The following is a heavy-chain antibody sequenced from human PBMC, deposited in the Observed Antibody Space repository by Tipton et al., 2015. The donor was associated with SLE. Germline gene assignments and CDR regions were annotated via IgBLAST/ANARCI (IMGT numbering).Heavy chain of an antibody. J-gene: IGHJ6*03. CDR2: VFYSGTS. V-gene: IGHV4-39*07. CDR1: GGSVSSRAYS. Sequence: TLSLTCTLFGGSVSSRAYSWGWIRQPPGKGLEWIGGVFYSGTSYYNPSLKSRVTISVDTSKNQFSLQLTSVTAADTAVYYCARGPGYSGSYSYYYYYYMDVWGKGTTVTVSS. D-gene: IGHD5-12*01. CDR3: ARGPGYSGSYSYYYYYYMDV.